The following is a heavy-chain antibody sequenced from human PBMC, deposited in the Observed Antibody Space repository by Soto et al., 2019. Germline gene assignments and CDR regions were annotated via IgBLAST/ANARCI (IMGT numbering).Heavy chain of an antibody. CDR1: GGSISTYF. CDR3: SRVHGSQTAFDH. CDR2: ISDSGRI. J-gene: IGHJ4*02. Sequence: SETLSLTCAVSGGSISTYFWNWLRQPPGKGLEWIAYISDSGRILYNPSLKSRVTLSLDASKNQFSLRLSSVTAADTAVYYCSRVHGSQTAFDHWGQGTLVTVS. D-gene: IGHD5-12*01. V-gene: IGHV4-59*01.